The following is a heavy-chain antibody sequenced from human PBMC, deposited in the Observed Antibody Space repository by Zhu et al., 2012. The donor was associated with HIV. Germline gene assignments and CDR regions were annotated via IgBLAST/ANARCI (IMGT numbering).Heavy chain of an antibody. V-gene: IGHV4-34*01. J-gene: IGHJ4*02. CDR1: GGSFSGYY. CDR2: INHSGST. D-gene: IGHD3-10*01. Sequence: QVQLQQWGAGLLKPSETLSLTCAVYGGSFSGYYWSWIRQPPGKGLEWIGEINHSGSTNHNPSLKSRLTMSVDTSKNQFSLKLSSVTAADTAVYYCARVLLWFGESSEAGYYFDYWGQGTLVTVSS. CDR3: ARVLLWFGESSEAGYYFDY.